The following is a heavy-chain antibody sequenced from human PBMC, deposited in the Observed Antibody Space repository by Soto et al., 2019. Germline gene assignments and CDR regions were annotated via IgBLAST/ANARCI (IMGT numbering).Heavy chain of an antibody. CDR2: LIPVFGST. CDR1: GGTFSDYA. D-gene: IGHD6-6*01. V-gene: IGHV1-69*01. Sequence: QVQLVQSGAEVKKPGSSVKVSCKASGGTFSDYAISWVRQAPGHGLEWMGGLIPVFGSTHYAQSFQGRLTITANPSSTAAYMELSSLSSDDTAVYYCARSIGSSSFYCDFWGPGTQVTVSS. J-gene: IGHJ4*02. CDR3: ARSIGSSSFYCDF.